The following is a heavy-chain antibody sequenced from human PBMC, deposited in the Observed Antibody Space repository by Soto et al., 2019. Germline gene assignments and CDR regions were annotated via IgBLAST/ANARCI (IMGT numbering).Heavy chain of an antibody. Sequence: QVQLQESGPGLVKPSQTLSLTCTVSGGSISSGDDYWSLIRQPPGKGLEWIGYIYYSGSTYYNPSLKSRVTISVDTSKNQFSLKLSSVTAADTAVYYCARVGGFGATTIDYWGHGTLVTVSS. D-gene: IGHD3-10*01. CDR1: GGSISSGDDY. CDR2: IYYSGST. CDR3: ARVGGFGATTIDY. V-gene: IGHV4-30-4*01. J-gene: IGHJ4*01.